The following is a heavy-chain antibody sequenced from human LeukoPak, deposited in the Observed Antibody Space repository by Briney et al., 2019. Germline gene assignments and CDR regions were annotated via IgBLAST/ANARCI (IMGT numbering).Heavy chain of an antibody. CDR2: INHSGST. V-gene: IGHV4-34*01. D-gene: IGHD6-13*01. Sequence: PSETLSLTCAVYGGSFSGYYWSWIRQPPGKGLEWIGEINHSGSTNYNPSLKSRVTISVDTSKNQFSLKLSSVTAADTAVYYCARMRAAAGPRTNYYYYMDVWGKGTTVTVSS. CDR1: GGSFSGYY. CDR3: ARMRAAAGPRTNYYYYMDV. J-gene: IGHJ6*03.